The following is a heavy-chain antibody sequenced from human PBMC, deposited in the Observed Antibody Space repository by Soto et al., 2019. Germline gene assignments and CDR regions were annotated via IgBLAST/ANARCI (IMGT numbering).Heavy chain of an antibody. D-gene: IGHD6-19*01. CDR3: ARGRRYSSGPGLDY. J-gene: IGHJ4*02. CDR2: INHSGST. CDR1: GGSFSGYY. Sequence: QVRLQQWGAGLLKPSETLSLTCAVYGGSFSGYYWSWIRQPPGKGLEWIGEINHSGSTNYNPSLKSRVTISVDTSKNQFSLKLSSVTAADTAVYYCARGRRYSSGPGLDYWGQGTLVTVSS. V-gene: IGHV4-34*01.